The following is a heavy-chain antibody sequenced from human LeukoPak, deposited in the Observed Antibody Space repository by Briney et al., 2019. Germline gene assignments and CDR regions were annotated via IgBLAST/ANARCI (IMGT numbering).Heavy chain of an antibody. Sequence: SGGSLRLSCAASGFTFSSYWMHWVRQAPGKGLVWVSRIDTDEGSTSYADSVKGRFTISRDNAKNTLYLQMNGLKAEDTAVYYCARDGSLPDYWGQGTLVTVSS. CDR1: GFTFSSYW. J-gene: IGHJ4*02. V-gene: IGHV3-74*01. CDR3: ARDGSLPDY. CDR2: IDTDEGST.